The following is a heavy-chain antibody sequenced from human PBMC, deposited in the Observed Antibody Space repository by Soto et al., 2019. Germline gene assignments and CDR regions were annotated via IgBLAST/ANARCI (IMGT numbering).Heavy chain of an antibody. CDR2: ISDYNGNT. J-gene: IGHJ5*02. CDR3: ARANYYSNYGSSWFDP. V-gene: IGHV1-18*01. CDR1: GYTFTSYG. D-gene: IGHD4-4*01. Sequence: QVQLVQSGAEVKKPGASVQVSCKASGYTFTSYGISWVRQAPGQGREWMGWISDYNGNTNYAKKLQGRVTMTTDTSTCTAYMELRSLRSDDTAVYYCARANYYSNYGSSWFDPWGQGTLVTVSS.